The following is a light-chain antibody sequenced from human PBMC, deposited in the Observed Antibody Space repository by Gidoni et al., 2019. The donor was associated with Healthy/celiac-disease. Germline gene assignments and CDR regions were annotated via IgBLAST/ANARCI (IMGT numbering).Light chain of an antibody. J-gene: IGLJ2*01. V-gene: IGLV1-47*01. CDR1: SSNIGSNY. Sequence: QAVLPQPPSASGTSGQRVTISCSGTSSNIGSNYVYWYQQLPGTAPKHLIYRNNQRPSGVPDRFSGSKSGTSASLAISGLRSEDEADYYCAAWDDTLSGPRVVFGGGTKLTVL. CDR2: RNN. CDR3: AAWDDTLSGPRVV.